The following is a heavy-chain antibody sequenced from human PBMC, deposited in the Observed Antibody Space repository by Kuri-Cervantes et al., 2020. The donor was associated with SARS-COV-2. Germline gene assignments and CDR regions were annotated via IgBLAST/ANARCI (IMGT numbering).Heavy chain of an antibody. CDR3: ARLPYSSGWYRGYYFDY. Sequence: SETLSLTCTVSGGSISSSSYYWGWIRQPPGKGLEWIGSIYYSGSTYYNQSLKSRVTISVDTSKDQFSLKLSSVTAAGTAVYYCARLPYSSGWYRGYYFDYWGQGTLVTVSS. CDR1: GGSISSSSYY. CDR2: IYYSGST. J-gene: IGHJ4*02. V-gene: IGHV4-39*01. D-gene: IGHD6-19*01.